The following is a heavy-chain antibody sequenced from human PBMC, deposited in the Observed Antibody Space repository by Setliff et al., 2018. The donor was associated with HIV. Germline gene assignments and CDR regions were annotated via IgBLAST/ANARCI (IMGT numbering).Heavy chain of an antibody. Sequence: LSLTCSVSGGSISSHYWSWVRQPAGKGLEWIGRIYTSGSTNYNPSLKSRVTISVDMSKNQFSLKLSSVTAADTAVYYCAGGPGYCSGGTCYPGGWFDPWGQGTLVTVSS. J-gene: IGHJ5*02. CDR2: IYTSGST. V-gene: IGHV4-4*07. CDR3: AGGPGYCSGGTCYPGGWFDP. CDR1: GGSISSHY. D-gene: IGHD2-15*01.